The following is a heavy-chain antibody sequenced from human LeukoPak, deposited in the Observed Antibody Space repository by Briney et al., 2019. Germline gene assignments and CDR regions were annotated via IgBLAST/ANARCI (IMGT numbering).Heavy chain of an antibody. CDR3: LRDLNWSLDQ. V-gene: IGHV3-74*01. Sequence: GGSLRLSCAASGFTFSSHLVHWVRQAPGKGLVWVSRISSDGTYTNYADSVRGRFTISRDNAKNTLYLQMNSLRAEDTAVYYCLRDLNWSLDQWGQGTLVTVSS. CDR2: ISSDGTYT. J-gene: IGHJ4*02. D-gene: IGHD1-20*01. CDR1: GFTFSSHL.